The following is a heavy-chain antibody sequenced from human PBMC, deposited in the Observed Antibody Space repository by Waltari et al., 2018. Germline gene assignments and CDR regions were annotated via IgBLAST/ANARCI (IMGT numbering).Heavy chain of an antibody. CDR2: INPGTGGT. Sequence: QVQLVQSGAEVKKPGASVKVSCKTFGYTFNGYDPHWGRQTPGQGLEWMGRINPGTGGTNDVQRFQGRVTMTRDTSINTAFMELSSLTSDDTAVYFCAREGMQRNFDNWGQGTLVSVSS. D-gene: IGHD6-25*01. J-gene: IGHJ4*02. CDR1: GYTFNGYD. CDR3: AREGMQRNFDN. V-gene: IGHV1-2*06.